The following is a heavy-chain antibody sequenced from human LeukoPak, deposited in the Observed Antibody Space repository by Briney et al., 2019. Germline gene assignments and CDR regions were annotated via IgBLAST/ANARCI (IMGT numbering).Heavy chain of an antibody. CDR3: ARGRPRYSSSSVAFDI. CDR1: GYSFTSYW. CDR2: IYPGDSDT. D-gene: IGHD6-6*01. Sequence: GEPLKISCKGSGYSFTSYWIGWVRQMPGKGLEWMGMIYPGDSDTRYSPSFQGQVTISADKSISTAYLQWSSLKASDTAMYYCARGRPRYSSSSVAFDIWGQGTMVTVSS. V-gene: IGHV5-51*01. J-gene: IGHJ3*02.